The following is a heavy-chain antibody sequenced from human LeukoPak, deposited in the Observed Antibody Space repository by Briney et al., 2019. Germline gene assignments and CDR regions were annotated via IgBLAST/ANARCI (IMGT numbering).Heavy chain of an antibody. J-gene: IGHJ4*02. Sequence: PGGSLRLSCAASGFTFDDYAMHWVRQAPGTGLEWHSGISWNSGSIGYADSVKGRFTISRDNAKNSLYLQMNSLRAEDTALYYCAKDFQYYDSSGYLDYWGQGTLVTVSS. CDR1: GFTFDDYA. D-gene: IGHD3-22*01. V-gene: IGHV3-9*01. CDR3: AKDFQYYDSSGYLDY. CDR2: ISWNSGSI.